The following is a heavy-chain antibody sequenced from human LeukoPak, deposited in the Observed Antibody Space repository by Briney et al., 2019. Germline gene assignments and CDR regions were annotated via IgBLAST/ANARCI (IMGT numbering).Heavy chain of an antibody. Sequence: SVKVSCKASGGTFNSYAISWVRQAPGQGREGVGRIIPILGIANYAQKFQGRVTITADKSTTTAYMELSSLRSEDTAVYYCSRASGYDYYYYGMDVWGQGTTVTVSS. V-gene: IGHV1-69*04. D-gene: IGHD5-12*01. CDR2: IIPILGIA. CDR1: GGTFNSYA. J-gene: IGHJ6*02. CDR3: SRASGYDYYYYGMDV.